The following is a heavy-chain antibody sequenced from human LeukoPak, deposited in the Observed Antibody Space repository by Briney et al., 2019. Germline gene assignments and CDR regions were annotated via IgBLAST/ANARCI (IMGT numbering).Heavy chain of an antibody. CDR2: IYSGGST. J-gene: IGHJ4*02. V-gene: IGHV3-53*01. CDR1: GFTVSSNY. CDR3: ARDKGNY. Sequence: GGSLGLYCAASGFTVSSNYMSWVRQAPGKGLEWVSVIYSGGSTYYADSVKSRFTISRDNSKNTLYLQMNSLRAEDTAVYYCARDKGNYWGQGTLVTVSS.